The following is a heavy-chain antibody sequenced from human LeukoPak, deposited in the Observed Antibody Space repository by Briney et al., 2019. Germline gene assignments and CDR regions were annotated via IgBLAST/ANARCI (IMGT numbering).Heavy chain of an antibody. CDR3: AKDHESDGYPCLDH. D-gene: IGHD3-22*01. Sequence: GGSLRLSCAASAFSLNTYNMNWVRQAPGKGLEGVSSISYTGTYIYYADSVKGRFTISRDNAQNSLYLQMNSLRAEDTAVYYCAKDHESDGYPCLDHWGLGTLVTVSS. CDR2: ISYTGTYI. J-gene: IGHJ4*02. V-gene: IGHV3-21*04. CDR1: AFSLNTYN.